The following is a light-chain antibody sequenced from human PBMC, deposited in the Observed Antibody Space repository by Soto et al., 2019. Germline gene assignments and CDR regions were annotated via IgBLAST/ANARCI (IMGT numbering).Light chain of an antibody. J-gene: IGLJ3*02. CDR3: SSYTTSSPRL. Sequence: QSVLTQSASVSGSPGQSITISCTGTSSDVGGYNFVSWYQQHPGKAPKLMIYEVSNRPSGVFNRFSGSKSGHMASLNISGLQAEDEADYYCSSYTTSSPRLFGGGTKLTVL. CDR2: EVS. V-gene: IGLV2-14*01. CDR1: SSDVGGYNF.